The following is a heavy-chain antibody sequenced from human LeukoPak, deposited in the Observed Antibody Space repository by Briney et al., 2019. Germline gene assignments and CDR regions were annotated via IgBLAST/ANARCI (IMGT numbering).Heavy chain of an antibody. J-gene: IGHJ4*02. D-gene: IGHD6-19*01. V-gene: IGHV1-46*01. CDR2: INPSGGST. CDR3: ARGGVIAVAGTALDY. Sequence: ASVKVSCKASDTFTSYYMHWVRQAPGQGLEWMGIINPSGGSTSYAQKFQGRVTMTRDTSTSTVYMELSSLRSEDTAVYYCARGGVIAVAGTALDYWGQGTLVTVSS. CDR1: DTFTSYY.